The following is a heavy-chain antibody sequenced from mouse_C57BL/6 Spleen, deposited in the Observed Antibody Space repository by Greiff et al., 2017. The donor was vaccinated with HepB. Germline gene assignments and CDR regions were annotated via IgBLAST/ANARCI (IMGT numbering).Heavy chain of an antibody. CDR1: GYTFTSYW. J-gene: IGHJ3*01. CDR2: IDPSDSYT. V-gene: IGHV1-69*01. Sequence: VQLQQSGAELVMPGASVKLSCKASGYTFTSYWMHWVKQRPGQGLEWIGEIDPSDSYTNYNQKFKGKSTLTVDKSSSTAYMQLRSLTSEDSAVYYCARKATGPVAYWGQGTLVTVSA. CDR3: ARKATGPVAY. D-gene: IGHD3-2*02.